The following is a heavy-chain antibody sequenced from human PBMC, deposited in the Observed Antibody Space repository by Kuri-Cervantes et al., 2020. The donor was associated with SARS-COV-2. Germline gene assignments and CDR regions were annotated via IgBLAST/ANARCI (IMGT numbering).Heavy chain of an antibody. CDR1: GFTFSDYY. V-gene: IGHV3-11*04. CDR2: ISSSGSTI. D-gene: IGHD5-18*01. CDR3: ARDQLWSYYFDY. J-gene: IGHJ4*02. Sequence: GESLKISCAASGFTFSDYYMNWIRQAPGKGLEWVSYISSSGSTIYYADSVKGRFTISRDNAKNSLYLQMNSLRAEDTAVYYCARDQLWSYYFDYWGQGTLVTVSS.